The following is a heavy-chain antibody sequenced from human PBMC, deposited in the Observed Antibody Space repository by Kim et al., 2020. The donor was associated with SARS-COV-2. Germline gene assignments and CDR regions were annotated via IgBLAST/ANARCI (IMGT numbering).Heavy chain of an antibody. CDR1: GFTFSSYG. J-gene: IGHJ2*01. D-gene: IGHD3-9*01. CDR3: ASPMGTGWYFDL. Sequence: GGSLRLSCAASGFTFSSYGMHWVRQAPGKGLEWVAVIWYDGSNKYYADSVKGRFTISRDNSKNTLYLQMNSLRAEDTAVYYCASPMGTGWYFDLWGRGTLVTVSS. V-gene: IGHV3-33*01. CDR2: IWYDGSNK.